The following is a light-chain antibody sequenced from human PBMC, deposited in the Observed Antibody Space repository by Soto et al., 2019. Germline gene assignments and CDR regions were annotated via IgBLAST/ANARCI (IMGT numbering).Light chain of an antibody. CDR3: HQYGSSPLT. V-gene: IGKV3-20*01. Sequence: IVLTQSPGTLFLSPGERATLSCRASQSVTSSYLAWYQQKPGQAPRLLIYGASSRATGIPDRFSGSGSGTDFTRTISRLEPQDFAMYYCHQYGSSPLTFGGGTKVEIK. J-gene: IGKJ4*01. CDR1: QSVTSSY. CDR2: GAS.